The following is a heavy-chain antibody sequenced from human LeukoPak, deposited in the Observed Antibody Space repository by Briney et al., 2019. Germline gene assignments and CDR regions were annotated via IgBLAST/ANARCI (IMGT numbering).Heavy chain of an antibody. V-gene: IGHV1-69*01. CDR1: GGTFSSYA. CDR3: ARDTGPYCSSPSCDALDY. CDR2: IVPIFGTA. D-gene: IGHD2-2*01. J-gene: IGHJ4*02. Sequence: ASVKVSCKASGGTFSSYAISWVRQAPGQGLEWMGGIVPIFGTANYAQKFQGRVTITADESTSTAYMELSSLRSEDTAVYYCARDTGPYCSSPSCDALDYWGQGTLVTVSS.